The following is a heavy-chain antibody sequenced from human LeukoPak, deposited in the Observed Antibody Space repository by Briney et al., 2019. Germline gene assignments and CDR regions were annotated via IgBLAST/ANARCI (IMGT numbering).Heavy chain of an antibody. Sequence: ASVKVSCKASGYTFTSYGISWVRQAPGQGLEWMGWISAYNGNTNYAQKLQGRVTMTTDTSTSTAYMELRSLRSDDTAVYYCASSSQGVVVPPYYYMDVWGKGTTVTVSS. J-gene: IGHJ6*03. V-gene: IGHV1-18*01. CDR2: ISAYNGNT. D-gene: IGHD2-2*01. CDR3: ASSSQGVVVPPYYYMDV. CDR1: GYTFTSYG.